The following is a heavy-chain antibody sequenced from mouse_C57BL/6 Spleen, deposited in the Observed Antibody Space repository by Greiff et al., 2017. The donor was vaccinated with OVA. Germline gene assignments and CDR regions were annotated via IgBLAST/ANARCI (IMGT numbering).Heavy chain of an antibody. CDR3: TGWSPYMDY. J-gene: IGHJ2*01. CDR1: GFTFSNYW. D-gene: IGHD1-1*02. CDR2: IRLKSDNYAT. V-gene: IGHV6-3*01. Sequence: EVKLVESGGGLVQPGGSMKLSCVASGFTFSNYWMNWVRQSPEKGLEWVAQIRLKSDNYATHYAESVKGRFTITRDGSTSRVYLQMNNLRAEDSGIDYCTGWSPYMDYWGQGTTLTVSS.